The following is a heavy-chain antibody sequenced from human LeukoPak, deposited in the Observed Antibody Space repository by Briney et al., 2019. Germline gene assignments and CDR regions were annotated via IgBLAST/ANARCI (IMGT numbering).Heavy chain of an antibody. CDR2: INPNSGGT. Sequence: ASVKVSCKASGYTFTGYYMHWVRQAPGQGLEWMGWINPNSGGTNYAQKFQGRVTMTRGTSTSTVYMELSSLRSEDTAVYYCAREVVRGVIGYWGQGTLVTVSS. V-gene: IGHV1-2*02. CDR3: AREVVRGVIGY. J-gene: IGHJ4*02. CDR1: GYTFTGYY. D-gene: IGHD3-10*01.